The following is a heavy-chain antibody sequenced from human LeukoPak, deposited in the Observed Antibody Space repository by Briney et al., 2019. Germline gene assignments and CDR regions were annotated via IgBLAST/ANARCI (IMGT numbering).Heavy chain of an antibody. D-gene: IGHD4-17*01. Sequence: PGGSLSLSCAASRFTFSSNSMNWVRQAPGKGLEWVSYISSSSSTIYYADSVKGRFTISRDNAKNSLYLQMNSLRDEDTAVYYCARDNYGDYVAVFDYWGQGTLVTVSS. V-gene: IGHV3-48*02. J-gene: IGHJ4*02. CDR2: ISSSSSTI. CDR3: ARDNYGDYVAVFDY. CDR1: RFTFSSNS.